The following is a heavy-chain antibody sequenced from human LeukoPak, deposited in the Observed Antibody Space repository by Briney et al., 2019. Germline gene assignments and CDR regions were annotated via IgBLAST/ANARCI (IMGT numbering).Heavy chain of an antibody. D-gene: IGHD4-23*01. CDR2: INPNSGGT. CDR1: GYTFTGYY. V-gene: IGHV1-2*02. Sequence: GASVKVSCKASGYTFTGYYMHWVRQAPGQGLEWMGWINPNSGGTNYAQKFQGRVTITADKSTSTAYMELSSLRSEDTAVYYCARDSSTVVTLNWGQGTLVTVSS. CDR3: ARDSSTVVTLN. J-gene: IGHJ4*02.